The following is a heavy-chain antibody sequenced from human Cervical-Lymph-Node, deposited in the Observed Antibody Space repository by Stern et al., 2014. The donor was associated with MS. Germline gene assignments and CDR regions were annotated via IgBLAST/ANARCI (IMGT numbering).Heavy chain of an antibody. D-gene: IGHD6-19*01. V-gene: IGHV7-4-1*02. Sequence: VQLLESGSELKKPGASVKVSCKASGYTFNNYAMNWVRQAPGQGLEWMGWISTNTGDPDYAQGFTGRFVFSMDTSVSTAYLQITSLKAEDTAVYYCARPNDSSGLFDQWGQGTLFTVSS. CDR3: ARPNDSSGLFDQ. CDR2: ISTNTGDP. J-gene: IGHJ5*02. CDR1: GYTFNNYA.